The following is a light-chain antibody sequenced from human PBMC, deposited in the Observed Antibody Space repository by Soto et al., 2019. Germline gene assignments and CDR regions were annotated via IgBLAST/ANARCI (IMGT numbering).Light chain of an antibody. V-gene: IGLV2-23*01. J-gene: IGLJ2*01. CDR2: EAN. Sequence: QSALTQPASVSGSPGQSITISCTGTSSDVGSYGLVSWYQQHPGKAPKLIIYEANQRPSGVSNRFSASKSGNTASLTISGLQVEDEADYYCCSYLDNTFVFGGGTQLTVL. CDR3: CSYLDNTFV. CDR1: SSDVGSYGL.